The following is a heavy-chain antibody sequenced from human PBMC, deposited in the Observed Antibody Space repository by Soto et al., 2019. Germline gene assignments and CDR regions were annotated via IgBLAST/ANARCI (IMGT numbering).Heavy chain of an antibody. Sequence: QVQLQESGPGLVKPSETLSLTCTVSGGSIHTYHWIWIRQPPGQGPEGIGYIFYSGDTNYRPSLQRRVTISVDTSKNQFSLRLRSLATAAMAVYFCAWWSSDSNGWSILDYWGRITLLAVS. D-gene: IGHD6-19*01. J-gene: IGHJ4*02. CDR3: AWWSSDSNGWSILDY. CDR1: GGSIHTYH. V-gene: IGHV4-59*03. CDR2: IFYSGDT.